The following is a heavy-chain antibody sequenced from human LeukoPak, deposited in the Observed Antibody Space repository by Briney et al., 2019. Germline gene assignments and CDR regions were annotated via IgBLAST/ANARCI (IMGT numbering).Heavy chain of an antibody. CDR2: ISTTSAYI. J-gene: IGHJ4*02. CDR1: GFTFSGYS. Sequence: GGSLRLSCAASGFTFSGYSMNWVRQAPGKGLEWVSSISTTSAYIYYADSVKGRLTTSRDNAKSSLYLEMNSLRAEDTAVYYCARDGAAAAGRYFDYWGQGSPVTVSS. D-gene: IGHD6-13*01. CDR3: ARDGAAAAGRYFDY. V-gene: IGHV3-21*01.